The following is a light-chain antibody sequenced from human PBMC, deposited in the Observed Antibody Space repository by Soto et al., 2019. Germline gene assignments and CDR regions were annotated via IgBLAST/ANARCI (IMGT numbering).Light chain of an antibody. Sequence: DIQMTHSPSSLSASVGDRVTITCQARQDISNYLNWYQQKPGKAPKLLIYDASNLETGVPSRFSGSGSGTDFTFTISSLQPEDIATYYCQSGYTFGQGTKLEIK. J-gene: IGKJ2*01. V-gene: IGKV1-33*01. CDR2: DAS. CDR3: QSGYT. CDR1: QDISNY.